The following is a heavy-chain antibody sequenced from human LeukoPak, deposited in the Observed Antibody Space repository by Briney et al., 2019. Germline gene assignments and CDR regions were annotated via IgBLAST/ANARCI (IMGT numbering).Heavy chain of an antibody. CDR2: ISSSGSTI. Sequence: GGSLRLSCTASGFTLSSYEMNWLRQAPGKGLEWVSYISSSGSTIYYADSVKGRFTISRDNAKNSLYLQMNSLRAEDTAVYYCASLAAATVDYWGQGTLVTVSS. CDR3: ASLAAATVDY. D-gene: IGHD2-15*01. CDR1: GFTLSSYE. J-gene: IGHJ4*02. V-gene: IGHV3-48*03.